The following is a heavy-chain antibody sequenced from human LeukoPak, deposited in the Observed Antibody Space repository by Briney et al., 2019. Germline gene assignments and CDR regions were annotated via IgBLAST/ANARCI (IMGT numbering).Heavy chain of an antibody. V-gene: IGHV4-59*01. CDR3: ARGRDIVATTDFDY. J-gene: IGHJ4*02. CDR1: GGSISSYY. Sequence: SETLSLTCTVSGGSISSYYWSWIRQPPGKGLEWIGYIYYSGSTNYNPSLKSRVTISVDTSKNQFSLKLSSVTAADTAAYYCARGRDIVATTDFDYWGQGTLVTVSS. CDR2: IYYSGST. D-gene: IGHD5-12*01.